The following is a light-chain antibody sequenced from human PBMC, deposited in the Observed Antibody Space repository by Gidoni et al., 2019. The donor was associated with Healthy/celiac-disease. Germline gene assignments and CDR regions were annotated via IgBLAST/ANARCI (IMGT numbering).Light chain of an antibody. Sequence: DIVMTQSLLSLLVTPGEPASISCRSSQSLLHSNGYNYLDWYLQKPGQSPQLLIYLGSNRASGVPDRFSGSGSGTDFTLKISRVEAEDVGVYYCMQALQTPPWTFGQGTKVEIK. CDR2: LGS. CDR3: MQALQTPPWT. J-gene: IGKJ1*01. V-gene: IGKV2-28*01. CDR1: QSLLHSNGYNY.